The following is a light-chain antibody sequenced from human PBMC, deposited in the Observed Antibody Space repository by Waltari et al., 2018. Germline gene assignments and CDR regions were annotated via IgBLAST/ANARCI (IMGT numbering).Light chain of an antibody. CDR2: DVS. Sequence: DIVLTQTPRSLPVTPGQPASISCKSSQSLLHSDGRTFLSWYLQKSGQSPQLLIYDVSSRFSGGPERFTGSGSGTDFTLKISRVEADDVGLYYCMQSLQLPSFGGGTKLEIK. CDR3: MQSLQLPS. V-gene: IGKV2-29*01. J-gene: IGKJ4*01. CDR1: QSLLHSDGRTF.